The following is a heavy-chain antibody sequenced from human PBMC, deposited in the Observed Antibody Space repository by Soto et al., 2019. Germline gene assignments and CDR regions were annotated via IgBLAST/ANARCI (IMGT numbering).Heavy chain of an antibody. V-gene: IGHV3-53*04. CDR1: GFTVSSNY. Sequence: EVQLVESGGGLVQPGGSLRLSCAASGFTVSSNYMSWVRQAPGKGLEWVSVIYSGGRTYYADSVKGRFPISRHNSKNTLYLQMNSLRAEDTAVYYCAREPYYDSSGYLASYGMDVWGQGTTVTVSS. CDR3: AREPYYDSSGYLASYGMDV. J-gene: IGHJ6*02. CDR2: IYSGGRT. D-gene: IGHD3-22*01.